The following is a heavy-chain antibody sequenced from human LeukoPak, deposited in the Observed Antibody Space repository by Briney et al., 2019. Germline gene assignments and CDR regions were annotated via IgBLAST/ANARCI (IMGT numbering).Heavy chain of an antibody. CDR2: ISSSSSYI. V-gene: IGHV3-21*01. CDR3: ARAHNYDFWSGYYFGRATPCFFDY. J-gene: IGHJ4*02. CDR1: GFTFSSYS. D-gene: IGHD3-3*01. Sequence: GGSLRLSCAASGFTFSSYSMNWVRQAPGKGLEWVSSISSSSSYIYYADSVKGRFTISRDNAKNSPYLQMNSLRAEDTAVYYCARAHNYDFWSGYYFGRATPCFFDYWGQGTLVTVSS.